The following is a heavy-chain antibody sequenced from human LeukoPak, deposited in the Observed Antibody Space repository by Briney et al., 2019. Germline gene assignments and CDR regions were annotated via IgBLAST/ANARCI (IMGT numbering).Heavy chain of an antibody. CDR3: AELGITMIGGV. CDR2: ISSSGSTI. D-gene: IGHD3-10*02. J-gene: IGHJ6*04. Sequence: GGSLRLSCAASGFTFSSYGMNWVRQAPGKGLEWVSSISSSGSTIYYADSVKGRFTISRDNAKNSLYLQMNSLRAEDTAVYYCAELGITMIGGVWGKGTTVTISS. CDR1: GFTFSSYG. V-gene: IGHV3-48*04.